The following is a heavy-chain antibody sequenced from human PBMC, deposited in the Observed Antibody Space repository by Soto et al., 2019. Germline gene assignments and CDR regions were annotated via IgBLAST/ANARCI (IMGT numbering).Heavy chain of an antibody. CDR1: GDSISSSSYY. CDR2: IYYSGST. J-gene: IGHJ4*02. D-gene: IGHD5-18*01. CDR3: ARPRETAPTVFDY. Sequence: PSETLSLTCTVSGDSISSSSYYWGWIRQPPGKGLEWIGSIYYSGSTHYNPSLKSRVTISVDTSKNQFSLKLSSVTAADTAVYYCARPRETAPTVFDYWGQGTLVTVSS. V-gene: IGHV4-39*01.